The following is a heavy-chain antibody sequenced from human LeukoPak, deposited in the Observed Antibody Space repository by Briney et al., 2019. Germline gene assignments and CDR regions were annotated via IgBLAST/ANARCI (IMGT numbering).Heavy chain of an antibody. Sequence: GESLKISCKGSGYSFTSYWISWVRQMPGKGLEWMGRIDPSDSYTNYSPPFQGHVTISADKSISTAYLQWSSLKASDTAMYYCASDTSGYSYGFAWFDPWGQGTLVTVSS. CDR3: ASDTSGYSYGFAWFDP. CDR1: GYSFTSYW. CDR2: IDPSDSYT. D-gene: IGHD5-18*01. V-gene: IGHV5-10-1*01. J-gene: IGHJ5*02.